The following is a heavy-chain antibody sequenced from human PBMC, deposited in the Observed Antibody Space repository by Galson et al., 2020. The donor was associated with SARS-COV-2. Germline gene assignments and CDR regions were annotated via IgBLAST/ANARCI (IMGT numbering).Heavy chain of an antibody. Sequence: GGSLRLSCAASGFTFDDYGMSWVRQAPGKGLEWVSGINSNGGSTGYADSVKGRFTISRDNAKNSLYLQMNSLRAEDTALYHCARVGWGSDSSGYYSLYYFDYWGQGTLVTVSS. CDR1: GFTFDDYG. CDR3: ARVGWGSDSSGYYSLYYFDY. CDR2: INSNGGST. D-gene: IGHD3-22*01. J-gene: IGHJ4*02. V-gene: IGHV3-20*01.